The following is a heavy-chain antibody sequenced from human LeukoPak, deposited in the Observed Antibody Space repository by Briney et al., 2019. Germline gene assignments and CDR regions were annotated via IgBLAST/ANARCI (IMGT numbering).Heavy chain of an antibody. D-gene: IGHD6-19*01. CDR2: IYHSGST. CDR1: GYSISSGYY. V-gene: IGHV4-38-2*02. J-gene: IGHJ3*01. Sequence: SETLSLTCTVSGYSISSGYYWGWIRPPPGKGLEWIGSIYHSGSTYYNPSLKSRVTISVDTSKNQFSLKLSSVTAADTAVYYCGRDQGNVDSSAWYLVGNAFDVWGQGTMVTVSS. CDR3: GRDQGNVDSSAWYLVGNAFDV.